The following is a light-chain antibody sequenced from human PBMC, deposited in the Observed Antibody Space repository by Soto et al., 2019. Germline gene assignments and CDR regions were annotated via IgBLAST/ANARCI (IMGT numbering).Light chain of an antibody. Sequence: QSVLTQPASVSGSPGQSITISCTGTNSDIGGYNYVSWYQQHPGKAPKLMIYDVSNRHSGVSYRFSGSKSGNTASLTISGLQAEDEADYYCSYYTSRSTLGVFGGGTKVTVL. CDR1: NSDIGGYNY. CDR2: DVS. CDR3: SYYTSRSTLGV. V-gene: IGLV2-14*03. J-gene: IGLJ2*01.